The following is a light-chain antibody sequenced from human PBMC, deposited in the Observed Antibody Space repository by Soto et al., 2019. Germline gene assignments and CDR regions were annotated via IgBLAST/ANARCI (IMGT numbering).Light chain of an antibody. V-gene: IGKV3-15*01. CDR3: RMYNNWPTLT. Sequence: EIVMTQSPATLSVSPGDRATLSCRASQSVSSSLAWYQQIPGQAPRLLIYDASTRATGIPARFGGSGSGTEFTLTISSLQSEDFAVYCSRMYNNWPTLTFGGGTKVEPK. CDR2: DAS. CDR1: QSVSSS. J-gene: IGKJ4*01.